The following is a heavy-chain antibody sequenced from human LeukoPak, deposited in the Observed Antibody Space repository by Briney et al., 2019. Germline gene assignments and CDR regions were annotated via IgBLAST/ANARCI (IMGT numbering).Heavy chain of an antibody. CDR2: IYYSGST. CDR3: ALTNWEYCSSNSCRGVYYEYYLDD. D-gene: IGHD2-2*01. V-gene: IGHV4-59*01. CDR1: GGSISSYY. J-gene: IGHJ6*03. Sequence: PSETLSLTCTVSGGSISSYYWSWIPQPPGKGLEWIGYIYYSGSTNYNPSLKRRVTISVDTSKNQFSLKLSSVTAADTAVYYCALTNWEYCSSNSCRGVYYEYYLDDWGKGTTVTVSS.